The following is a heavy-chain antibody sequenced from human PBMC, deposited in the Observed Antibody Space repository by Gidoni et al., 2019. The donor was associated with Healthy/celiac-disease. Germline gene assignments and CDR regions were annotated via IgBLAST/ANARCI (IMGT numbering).Heavy chain of an antibody. CDR2: LKQDGSEK. J-gene: IGHJ3*02. Sequence: EVQLVESGGGLVQPGGSLSVSCAASGFTSSSYWMSWVRQAPGKGLEWVANLKQDGSEKYYVDSVKGRFTISRDNAKNSLYLQMNSLRAEDTAVYYCASSGPEYYDILTDAFDIWGQGTMVTVSS. CDR1: GFTSSSYW. D-gene: IGHD3-9*01. CDR3: ASSGPEYYDILTDAFDI. V-gene: IGHV3-7*01.